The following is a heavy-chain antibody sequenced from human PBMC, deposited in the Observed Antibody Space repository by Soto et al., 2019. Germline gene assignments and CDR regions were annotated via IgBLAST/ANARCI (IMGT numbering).Heavy chain of an antibody. D-gene: IGHD6-13*01. J-gene: IGHJ5*02. CDR1: GFTFSTYT. V-gene: IGHV3-30-3*01. CDR3: ARDGPIAAAGNNWFDP. CDR2: ISDDGDNR. Sequence: QVQLVESGGDVVQPGRSLRLSCTASGFTFSTYTMHWVRQSPGKGLEWLAFISDDGDNRYYAESVRGRFTISRDNSKNTLYLQMDSPRPEDTAVYYCARDGPIAAAGNNWFDPWGQGTLVTVSS.